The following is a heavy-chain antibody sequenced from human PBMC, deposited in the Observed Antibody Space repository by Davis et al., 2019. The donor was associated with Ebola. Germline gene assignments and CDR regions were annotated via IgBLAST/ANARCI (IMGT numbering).Heavy chain of an antibody. J-gene: IGHJ6*02. CDR1: GYTFTKHG. CDR3: VKDAEHCTDRICYAHYYNGLDV. Sequence: ASVKVSCKASGYTFTKHGINWVRQAPGQGLEWMGWISVDDGDTKTAQKFQGRLTMTTDTSTNTAYMELTSLTSDDTAVYHSVKDAEHCTDRICYAHYYNGLDVWGQGTTVTVSS. D-gene: IGHD2-8*02. CDR2: ISVDDGDT. V-gene: IGHV1-18*01.